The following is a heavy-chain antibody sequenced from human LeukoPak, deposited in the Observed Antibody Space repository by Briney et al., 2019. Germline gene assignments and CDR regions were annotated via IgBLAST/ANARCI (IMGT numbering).Heavy chain of an antibody. J-gene: IGHJ4*02. D-gene: IGHD3-22*01. CDR3: VRDSSGVFDY. CDR1: GYTFSDYG. CDR2: VSAYNGNT. V-gene: IGHV1-18*01. Sequence: ASVKVSCKASGYTFSDYGISWVRQAPGQGLEWMGWVSAYNGNTNYAQKLQGRVTMTTDTSTNTAYMELRSLISDDTAVYYCVRDSSGVFDYWGQGTQVTVPS.